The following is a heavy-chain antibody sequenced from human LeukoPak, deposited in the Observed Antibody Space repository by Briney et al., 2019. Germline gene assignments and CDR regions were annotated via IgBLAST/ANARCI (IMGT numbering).Heavy chain of an antibody. CDR1: GFTFSSYA. CDR3: TTETYYYDSSGYELDY. J-gene: IGHJ4*02. D-gene: IGHD3-22*01. Sequence: PGGSLRLSCAASGFTFSSYAMSWVRQAPGKGLEWVSAISGSGGSTYYADSVKGRFTISRDNSKNTLYLQMNSLKTEDTAVYYCTTETYYYDSSGYELDYWGQGTLVTVSS. CDR2: ISGSGGST. V-gene: IGHV3-23*01.